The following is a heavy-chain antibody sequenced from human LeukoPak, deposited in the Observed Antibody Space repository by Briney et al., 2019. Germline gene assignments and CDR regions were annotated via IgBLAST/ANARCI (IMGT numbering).Heavy chain of an antibody. Sequence: TGGSLRLSCAASRFTFSSYGVDWARQAPGKGREWVPVTSYDESNKNYKDSVKGRFTISRDNSKNTLYLQMNSLTDEDTAVYYCARSPLFGPFDCWGQGTLVTVSS. CDR3: ARSPLFGPFDC. J-gene: IGHJ4*02. CDR2: TSYDESNK. V-gene: IGHV3-30*03. D-gene: IGHD3-10*01. CDR1: RFTFSSYG.